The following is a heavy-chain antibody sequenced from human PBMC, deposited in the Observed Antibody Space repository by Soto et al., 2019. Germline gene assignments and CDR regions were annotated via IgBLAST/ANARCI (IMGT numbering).Heavy chain of an antibody. D-gene: IGHD6-19*01. CDR1: GLTFSTYS. Sequence: EVQLVESGGGLVSPGGSLRLSCVVSGLTFSTYSMNWVRQTPGKGLECVSSISRTSSYIYYRASVKGRFTISRDNAKNSLSLQMNGLRVEDTAVYYWVSDQKRDHFETSGPNWFATWGQGTLVTVSS. CDR2: ISRTSSYI. J-gene: IGHJ5*02. CDR3: VSDQKRDHFETSGPNWFAT. V-gene: IGHV3-21*02.